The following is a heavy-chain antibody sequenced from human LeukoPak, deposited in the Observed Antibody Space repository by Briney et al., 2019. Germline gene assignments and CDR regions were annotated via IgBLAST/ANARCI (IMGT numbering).Heavy chain of an antibody. J-gene: IGHJ4*02. D-gene: IGHD6-19*01. Sequence: ASVKVSCKASGYTFTGYYMHWVRRAPGQGLEWMGWINPNSGGTNYAQKFQGWVTMTRDTSISTAYMELSRLRSDDTAVYYCARTAAGTFTYDYWGQGTLVTVSS. CDR2: INPNSGGT. CDR3: ARTAAGTFTYDY. CDR1: GYTFTGYY. V-gene: IGHV1-2*04.